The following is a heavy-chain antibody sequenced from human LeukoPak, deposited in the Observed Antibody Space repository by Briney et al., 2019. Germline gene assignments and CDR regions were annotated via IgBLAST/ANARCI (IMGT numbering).Heavy chain of an antibody. CDR2: IWYDGSNK. Sequence: GGSLRLSCAASGFTFSSYAMHWVRQAPGKGLEWVAIIWYDGSNKYYADSVKGRFTISRDNSKSTLCLQMNSLRAEDTAVYYCARVAPGNGYFDYWGQGTLVTVSS. D-gene: IGHD6-13*01. V-gene: IGHV3-33*01. CDR3: ARVAPGNGYFDY. CDR1: GFTFSSYA. J-gene: IGHJ4*02.